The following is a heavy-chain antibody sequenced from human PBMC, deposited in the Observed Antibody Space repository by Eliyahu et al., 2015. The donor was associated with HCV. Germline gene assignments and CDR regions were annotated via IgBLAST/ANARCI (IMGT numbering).Heavy chain of an antibody. CDR2: IIPIFGTA. D-gene: IGHD3-3*01. J-gene: IGHJ5*02. CDR3: ARGTYYDFWSGYSTGYNWFDP. Sequence: EVKKPGSSVKVSCKASGGTFSSYAISWVRQAPGQGLEWMGGIIPIFGTANYAQKFQGRVTITADKSTSTAYMELSSLRSEDTAVYYCARGTYYDFWSGYSTGYNWFDPWGQGTLVTVSS. CDR1: GGTFSSYA. V-gene: IGHV1-69*06.